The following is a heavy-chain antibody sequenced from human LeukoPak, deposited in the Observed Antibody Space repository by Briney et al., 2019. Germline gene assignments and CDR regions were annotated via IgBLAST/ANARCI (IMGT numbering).Heavy chain of an antibody. CDR3: AREGYGGNSRGGY. D-gene: IGHD4-23*01. CDR1: GGSFSGYY. Sequence: PSETLPLTCAVYGGSFSGYYWSWIRQPPGKGLEWIGEINHSGSTNYNPSLKSRVTISVDTSKNQFSLKLSSVTAADTAVYYCAREGYGGNSRGGYWGQGTLVTVSS. V-gene: IGHV4-34*01. J-gene: IGHJ4*02. CDR2: INHSGST.